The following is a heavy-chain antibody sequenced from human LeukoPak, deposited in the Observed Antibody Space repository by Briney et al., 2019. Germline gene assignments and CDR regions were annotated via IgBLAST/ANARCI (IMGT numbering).Heavy chain of an antibody. CDR2: IIPIFGTA. CDR1: AYTFTSYG. J-gene: IGHJ4*02. CDR3: ASAVRGFDY. V-gene: IGHV1-69*06. D-gene: IGHD3-10*01. Sequence: ASVKVSCKASAYTFTSYGISWVRQAPGQGLEWMGGIIPIFGTANYAQKFQGRVTITADKSTSTAYMELSSLRSEDTAVYYCASAVRGFDYWGQGTLVTVSS.